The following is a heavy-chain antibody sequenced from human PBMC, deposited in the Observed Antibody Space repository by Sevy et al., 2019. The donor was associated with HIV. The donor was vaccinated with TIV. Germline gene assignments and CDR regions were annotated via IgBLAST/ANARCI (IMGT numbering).Heavy chain of an antibody. J-gene: IGHJ4*02. Sequence: GGSLRLSCAASGFTFSSYSMNWVRQAPGKGLEWVSHISSSSSTIYYADSVKGRFTISRDNAKNSLYLQMNSLRAEDTAVYYCARDFALYYYDSSGYYYLYWGQGTLVTVSS. V-gene: IGHV3-48*01. CDR3: ARDFALYYYDSSGYYYLY. D-gene: IGHD3-22*01. CDR2: ISSSSSTI. CDR1: GFTFSSYS.